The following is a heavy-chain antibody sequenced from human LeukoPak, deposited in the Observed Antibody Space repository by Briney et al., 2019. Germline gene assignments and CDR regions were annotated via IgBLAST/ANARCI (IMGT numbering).Heavy chain of an antibody. D-gene: IGHD3-9*01. CDR1: GYSFTSYW. V-gene: IGHV5-51*01. J-gene: IGHJ6*03. CDR2: IYPGDSDT. Sequence: GESLKISCKGSGYSFTSYWIGWVRQMPGKGLEWMGIIYPGDSDTRYSPSFQGQVTISADKSTSTAYLQWSSLKASDTAMYYCARLTHYGYPSYYDILTGYSWYYYYYYYMDVWGKGTTVTISS. CDR3: ARLTHYGYPSYYDILTGYSWYYYYYYYMDV.